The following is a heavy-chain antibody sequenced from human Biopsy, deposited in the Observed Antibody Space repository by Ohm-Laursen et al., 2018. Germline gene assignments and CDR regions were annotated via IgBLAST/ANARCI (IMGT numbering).Heavy chain of an antibody. D-gene: IGHD2-15*01. V-gene: IGHV1-2*02. CDR3: AKGQDLRGGAEYFQH. CDR2: INPHSGTT. J-gene: IGHJ1*01. CDR1: GYTFTGQY. Sequence: SVKVSCKASGYTFTGQYSHWVRQVPGQGLEWMGWINPHSGTTKFAQDFQGRVTMTRDTSITTAYMELRRLRSDDTAVYYCAKGQDLRGGAEYFQHWGQGALVTVSS.